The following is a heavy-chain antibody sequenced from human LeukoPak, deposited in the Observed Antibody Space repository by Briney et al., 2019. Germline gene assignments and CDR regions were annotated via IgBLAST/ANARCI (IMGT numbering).Heavy chain of an antibody. CDR1: GYTFTSYY. Sequence: ASVKVSCKASGYTFTSYYMHWVRQAPGQGLEWMGIINPSGGSTSYAQKFQGRVTMTRDMSTSTVYMELSSLRSEDTAVYHCARVGGDYGMDVWGQGTTVTVSS. D-gene: IGHD3-16*01. V-gene: IGHV1-46*01. CDR2: INPSGGST. J-gene: IGHJ6*02. CDR3: ARVGGDYGMDV.